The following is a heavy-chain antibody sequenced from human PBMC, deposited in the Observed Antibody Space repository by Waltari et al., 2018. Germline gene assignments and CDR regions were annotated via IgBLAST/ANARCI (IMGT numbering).Heavy chain of an antibody. CDR1: GDSISRSY. CDR3: ARSPSYYDSSGYYYSGYMDV. V-gene: IGHV4-59*01. J-gene: IGHJ6*03. Sequence: QVQLQESGPGLVKPSETLSLTFTVSGDSISRSYWSWIRPPPGTGLAWIGYIYYRGSTNYTPSIKTRVTISVDTSKTQCALKRSSVTAADTAVYYCARSPSYYDSSGYYYSGYMDVWGKGTPVTVSS. D-gene: IGHD3-22*01. CDR2: IYYRGST.